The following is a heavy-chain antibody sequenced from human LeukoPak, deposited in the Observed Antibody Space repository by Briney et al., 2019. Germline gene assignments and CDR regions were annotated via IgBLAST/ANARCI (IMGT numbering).Heavy chain of an antibody. J-gene: IGHJ3*02. CDR3: AKGMAAAGTDAFDI. CDR1: GFTFDVYA. V-gene: IGHV3-9*01. Sequence: PGRSLRLSCAASGFTFDVYAMHWVRQAPGKGLEWVSGISWNSGTIGYTDSVKGRFTISRDNAKNPLYLQMNSLRAEDTALYYCAKGMAAAGTDAFDIWGQGTMVTVSS. D-gene: IGHD6-13*01. CDR2: ISWNSGTI.